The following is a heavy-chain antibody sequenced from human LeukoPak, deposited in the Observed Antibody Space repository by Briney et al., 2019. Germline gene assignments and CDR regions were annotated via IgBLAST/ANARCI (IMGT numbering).Heavy chain of an antibody. Sequence: EASVKVSCKASGYTFTSYDINWVRQATGQGLEWMGWMNPNSGNTGYAQKFQGRVTITRNTSISTAYMELSSLRSEDTAVYYCAREGIVGATSAGGAFDIWGQGTMVTVSS. CDR3: AREGIVGATSAGGAFDI. V-gene: IGHV1-8*03. J-gene: IGHJ3*02. CDR1: GYTFTSYD. CDR2: MNPNSGNT. D-gene: IGHD1-26*01.